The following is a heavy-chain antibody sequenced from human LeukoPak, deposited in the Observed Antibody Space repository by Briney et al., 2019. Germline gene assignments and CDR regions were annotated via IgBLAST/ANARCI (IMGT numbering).Heavy chain of an antibody. CDR1: GFIFSNYA. CDR3: AKVGVGYYGSGSYSPFDY. Sequence: GGSLRLSCAASGFIFSNYAMQWVRQAPGMGLEWVAFIRYDGGNTYYADSVKGRFTISRDNSKNTMYLQMNSLRAEDTAVYYCAKVGVGYYGSGSYSPFDYWGQGTLVTVSS. J-gene: IGHJ4*02. D-gene: IGHD3-10*01. V-gene: IGHV3-30*02. CDR2: IRYDGGNT.